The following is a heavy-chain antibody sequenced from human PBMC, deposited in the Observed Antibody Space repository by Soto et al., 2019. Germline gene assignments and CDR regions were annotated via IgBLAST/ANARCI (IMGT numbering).Heavy chain of an antibody. J-gene: IGHJ3*02. V-gene: IGHV4-39*01. CDR2: IYSSGST. Sequence: QLQLQESGPGLVKPSETLSLICTVSGGSITSSSYYWGWIRQPPGKGLEWIASIYSSGSTYYNPALQNRVTISVDTSKNQFSLKLTSVTAADTAVYYCVKKGDKWNSGDALDMWGQGTNVTVSS. CDR3: VKKGDKWNSGDALDM. CDR1: GGSITSSSYY. D-gene: IGHD1-7*01.